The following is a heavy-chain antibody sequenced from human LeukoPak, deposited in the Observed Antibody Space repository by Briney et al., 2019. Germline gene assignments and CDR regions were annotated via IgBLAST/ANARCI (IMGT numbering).Heavy chain of an antibody. D-gene: IGHD3-10*01. J-gene: IGHJ4*02. V-gene: IGHV3-21*01. CDR1: GFTFSSYS. Sequence: GGSLRLSCAASGFTFSSYSMNWVRQAPGKGLEWVSSISSSSSYIYYADSVKGRFTISRDNAKNSLYLQMNSLRAEDTAVYYCARLLLWFGDLDYWGQGTLVTVSS. CDR2: ISSSSSYI. CDR3: ARLLLWFGDLDY.